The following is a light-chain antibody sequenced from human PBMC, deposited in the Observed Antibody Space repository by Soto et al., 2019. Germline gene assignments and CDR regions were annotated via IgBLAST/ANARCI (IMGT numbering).Light chain of an antibody. J-gene: IGLJ2*01. CDR2: QDK. CDR3: QAWDSITYVV. V-gene: IGLV3-1*01. CDR1: NLGSKY. Sequence: VLTQPPSVSVSPGQTATITCSGDNLGSKYVCWYQQRPGQSPVLVMYQDKYRPSGIPDRFSGANSGSTATLTITGTQAMDEADYYCQAWDSITYVVFGGGTKLTVL.